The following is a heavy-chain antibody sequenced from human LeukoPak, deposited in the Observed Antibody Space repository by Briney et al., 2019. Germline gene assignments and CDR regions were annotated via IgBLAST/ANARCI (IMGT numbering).Heavy chain of an antibody. V-gene: IGHV4-39*07. J-gene: IGHJ4*02. CDR3: ARDDFVGRFSELYGSGSYYPYYFDY. D-gene: IGHD3-10*01. Sequence: SETLSLTCTVSGGSISSSSYYWGWIRQPPGKGLEWIGSIYYSGSTYYNPSLKSRVTISVDTSKNQFSLKLSSVTAADTAVYYCARDDFVGRFSELYGSGSYYPYYFDYWGQGTLVTVSS. CDR2: IYYSGST. CDR1: GGSISSSSYY.